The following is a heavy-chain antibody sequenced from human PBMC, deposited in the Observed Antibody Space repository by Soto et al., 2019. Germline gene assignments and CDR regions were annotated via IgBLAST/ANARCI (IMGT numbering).Heavy chain of an antibody. D-gene: IGHD6-13*01. CDR2: VSFSGCK. CDR1: GGAISNTTYY. V-gene: IGHV4-39*01. Sequence: SETLSLTCTVSGGAISNTTYYWGWIRQPPGKRLEWIGSVSFSGCKYYNPSLKSLGTFCIDTSKTLISLKVRSVPATHTAVYYSARRSTWQGRDWFDPWGQGTLVTVSS. CDR3: ARRSTWQGRDWFDP. J-gene: IGHJ5*02.